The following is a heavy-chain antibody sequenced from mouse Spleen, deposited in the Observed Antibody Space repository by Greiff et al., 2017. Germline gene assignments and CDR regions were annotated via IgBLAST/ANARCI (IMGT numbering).Heavy chain of an antibody. CDR3: ARGGTARATGYFDY. D-gene: IGHD3-2*01. Sequence: QVQLKQPGAELVKPGASVKMSCKASGYTFTSYWITWVKQRPGQGLEWIGDIYPGSGSTNYNEKFKSKATLTVDTSSTTAYMQLSSLTSEDSAVYYCARGGTARATGYFDYWGQGTTLTVSS. CDR1: GYTFTSYW. V-gene: IGHV1-55*01. J-gene: IGHJ2*01. CDR2: IYPGSGST.